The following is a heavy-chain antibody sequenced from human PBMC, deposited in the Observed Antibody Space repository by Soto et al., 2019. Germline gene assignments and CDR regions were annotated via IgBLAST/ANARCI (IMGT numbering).Heavy chain of an antibody. CDR2: VNGDGSST. D-gene: IGHD1-20*01. J-gene: IGHJ3*01. Sequence: EVQLVESGGGLVQPGGSLRLSCAASGFTFSNYWMHWVRQVPGKGLVWVSRVNGDGSSTFYADSVKGRFTISSDNAENTVFLQMNSLRAEDTAVYYCARDNWNTVWGQGTMVTFSS. CDR1: GFTFSNYW. CDR3: ARDNWNTV. V-gene: IGHV3-74*01.